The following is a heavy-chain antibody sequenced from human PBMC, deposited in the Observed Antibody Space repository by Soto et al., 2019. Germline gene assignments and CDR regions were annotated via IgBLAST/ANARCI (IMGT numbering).Heavy chain of an antibody. CDR3: ARGLWVEPELYYYGMEV. J-gene: IGHJ6*02. CDR2: IFYSGTT. V-gene: IGHV4-30-4*01. Sequence: PSETLSLTCTVSGDSISSADYYWSWIRQTPGKGLEWIGHIFYSGTTYYNPSLKSRLTISVDTSKNHFFLRLTSVTAADTAAYYSARGLWVEPELYYYGMEVLRQGTTVTVPS. CDR1: GDSISSADYY. D-gene: IGHD1-1*01.